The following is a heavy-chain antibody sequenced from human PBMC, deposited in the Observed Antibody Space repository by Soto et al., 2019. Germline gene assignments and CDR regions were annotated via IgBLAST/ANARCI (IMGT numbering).Heavy chain of an antibody. D-gene: IGHD6-13*01. Sequence: PVESLKISCKGSGYSFTSYCISWVRQMPGKGLEWMGRIDPSDSYTNYSPSFQGHVTISADKSISTAYLQWSSLKASDTAMYYCAFGYSSSWRVNYYYGMDVWGRGTTVTVYS. J-gene: IGHJ6*02. CDR1: GYSFTSYC. V-gene: IGHV5-10-1*01. CDR2: IDPSDSYT. CDR3: AFGYSSSWRVNYYYGMDV.